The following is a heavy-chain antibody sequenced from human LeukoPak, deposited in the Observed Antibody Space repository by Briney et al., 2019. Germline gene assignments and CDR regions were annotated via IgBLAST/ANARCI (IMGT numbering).Heavy chain of an antibody. CDR1: GYTFTSYY. CDR3: ARDFIGPELWALFDY. Sequence: ASVKVSCKPSGYTFTSYYIHWVRQAPGQGLEWMGIINPSGGSTNYAQKFQGRVTMTRDTSTSTVYMELSSLRSEDTAVYYCARDFIGPELWALFDYWGQGTLVTVSS. CDR2: INPSGGST. D-gene: IGHD5-18*01. J-gene: IGHJ4*02. V-gene: IGHV1-46*01.